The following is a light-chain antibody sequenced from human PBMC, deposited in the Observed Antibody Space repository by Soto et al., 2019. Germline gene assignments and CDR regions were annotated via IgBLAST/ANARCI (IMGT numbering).Light chain of an antibody. CDR1: SSNIGSNT. Sequence: QSVLTQPPSASGNPGQRVTISCSGSSSNIGSNTVNWYQQLPGTAPKLLIYSNNQRPSGVPDRFSGSKSGTSASLAISGLQSEDEADYDCAAWDDSLNGYVFGTGTKLTVL. CDR3: AAWDDSLNGYV. CDR2: SNN. J-gene: IGLJ1*01. V-gene: IGLV1-44*01.